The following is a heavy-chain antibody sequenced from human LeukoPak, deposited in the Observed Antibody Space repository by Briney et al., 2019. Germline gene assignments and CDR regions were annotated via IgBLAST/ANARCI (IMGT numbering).Heavy chain of an antibody. CDR3: ARDRDSGFGEFNFDY. D-gene: IGHD3-10*01. V-gene: IGHV4-34*01. J-gene: IGHJ4*02. CDR1: GGSFSGYY. Sequence: SETLSLTCAVYGGSFSGYYWSWIRQPPGKGLEWIGEINHSGSTNYNPSLKSRVTISVDTSKNQFSLKLSSVTAADTAVYYCARDRDSGFGEFNFDYWGQGTLVTVSS. CDR2: INHSGST.